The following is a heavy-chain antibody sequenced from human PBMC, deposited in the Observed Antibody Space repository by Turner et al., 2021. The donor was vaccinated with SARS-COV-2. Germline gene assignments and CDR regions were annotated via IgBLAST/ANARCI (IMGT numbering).Heavy chain of an antibody. Sequence: EVQLVESGGGLVPPGRSLRLSCTASGFTFNDYAMHWVRQAPVKGLEWVSGISWNSGSIGYAYSVKCRFTIYRDNAKNSLYLQMNSLRAEDTALYYCAKDIGYSSGGIQHWGQGTMVTVSS. V-gene: IGHV3-9*01. CDR2: ISWNSGSI. D-gene: IGHD6-19*01. CDR3: AKDIGYSSGGIQH. J-gene: IGHJ1*01. CDR1: GFTFNDYA.